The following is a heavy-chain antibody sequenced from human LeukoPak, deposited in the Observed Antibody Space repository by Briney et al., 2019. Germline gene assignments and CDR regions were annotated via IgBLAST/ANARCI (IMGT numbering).Heavy chain of an antibody. CDR2: INPAGSET. J-gene: IGHJ4*02. V-gene: IGHV3-7*01. Sequence: GGSLRLSCAASGLSFNAQWMAWVRQAPGTGLEWVANINPAGSETFHVDPVKGRFSISRDHAKNLVYLQMNSLRAEDTAVYYCATFGLVAALDLWGQGTLATVSS. CDR1: GLSFNAQW. CDR3: ATFGLVAALDL. D-gene: IGHD5-12*01.